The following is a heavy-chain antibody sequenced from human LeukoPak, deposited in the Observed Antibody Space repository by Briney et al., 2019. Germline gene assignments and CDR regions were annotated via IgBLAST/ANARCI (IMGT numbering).Heavy chain of an antibody. CDR2: IKQDGSEK. CDR3: AGGTGFIIKD. V-gene: IGHV3-7*03. CDR1: GFTFSLYW. D-gene: IGHD3-9*01. Sequence: GGSLRLSCAASGFTFSLYWMNWVRRAPGKGLEWVANIKQDGSEKNYVDSVKGRFTISRDNAKNSLYLQMNNLRVEDTAMYYCAGGTGFIIKDWGQGTLVTVSS. J-gene: IGHJ4*02.